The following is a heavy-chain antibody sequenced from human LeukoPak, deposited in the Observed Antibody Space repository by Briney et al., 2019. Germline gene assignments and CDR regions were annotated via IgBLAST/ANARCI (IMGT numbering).Heavy chain of an antibody. CDR2: IKQDGSEK. CDR3: AGGTGFIIKD. V-gene: IGHV3-7*03. CDR1: GFTFSLYW. D-gene: IGHD3-9*01. Sequence: GGSLRLSCAASGFTFSLYWMNWVRRAPGKGLEWVANIKQDGSEKNYVDSVKGRFTISRDNAKNSLYLQMNNLRVEDTAMYYCAGGTGFIIKDWGQGTLVTVSS. J-gene: IGHJ4*02.